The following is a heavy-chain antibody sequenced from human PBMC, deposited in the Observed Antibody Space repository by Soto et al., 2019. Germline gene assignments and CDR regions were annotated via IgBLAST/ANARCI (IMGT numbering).Heavy chain of an antibody. V-gene: IGHV4-34*01. CDR3: ARGRRNYYDSSGYNFDY. J-gene: IGHJ4*02. CDR1: GGSFSGYY. D-gene: IGHD3-22*01. Sequence: SETLSLTCAVYGGSFSGYYWSWIRQPPGKGLEWIGEINHSGSTNYNPSLKSRVTISVDTSKNQFSLKLSSVTAADTAVYYCARGRRNYYDSSGYNFDYWGQGTLVTVSS. CDR2: INHSGST.